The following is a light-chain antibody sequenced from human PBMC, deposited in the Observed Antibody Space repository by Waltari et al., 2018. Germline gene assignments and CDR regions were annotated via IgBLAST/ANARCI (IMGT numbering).Light chain of an antibody. J-gene: IGKJ4*01. V-gene: IGKV3-15*01. CDR3: QQYHNWPPLT. Sequence: EVVMTQSPATLSVSPGERAILSCRASQDVTTNFDWYQQKPGQALRVLSYDSSTRATGIPARFSGSVSGAEFTLTISSLQSEDSAVYYCQQYHNWPPLTFGGGTNVEIK. CDR1: QDVTTN. CDR2: DSS.